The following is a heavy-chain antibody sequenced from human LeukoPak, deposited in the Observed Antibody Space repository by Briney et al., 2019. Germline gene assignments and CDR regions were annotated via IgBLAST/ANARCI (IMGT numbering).Heavy chain of an antibody. V-gene: IGHV3-74*01. Sequence: GGSLRLSCAASGFTFSVYCMHWVRQAPGQGLVWVSRISNDGSSTTYADSVKGRFTISRDDAKNTVCLQMNSLRAEGTAVYYCVRDSTTGYYTDYWGQGTLVTVSS. CDR1: GFTFSVYC. CDR3: VRDSTTGYYTDY. J-gene: IGHJ4*02. D-gene: IGHD3/OR15-3a*01. CDR2: ISNDGSST.